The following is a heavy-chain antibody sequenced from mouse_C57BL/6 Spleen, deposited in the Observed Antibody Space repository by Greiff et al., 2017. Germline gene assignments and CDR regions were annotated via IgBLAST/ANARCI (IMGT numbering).Heavy chain of an antibody. Sequence: QVQLQQSGTELVKPGASVKLSCKASGFTFTSYWMHWVKQRPGQGLEWIGNINPSNGGTNYNEKFKSKATLTVDKSSSTAYMQLSSLTSEDSAVYYCASKLSGGSSYEDYWGQGTTLTVSS. D-gene: IGHD1-1*01. CDR3: ASKLSGGSSYEDY. J-gene: IGHJ2*01. CDR2: INPSNGGT. CDR1: GFTFTSYW. V-gene: IGHV1-53*01.